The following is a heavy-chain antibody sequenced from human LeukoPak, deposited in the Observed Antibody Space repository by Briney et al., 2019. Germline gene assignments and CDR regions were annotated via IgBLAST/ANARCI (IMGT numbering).Heavy chain of an antibody. CDR2: ISSSSSYI. CDR3: ARASLYYDFWSGPDY. J-gene: IGHJ4*02. D-gene: IGHD3-3*01. CDR1: GLTFSSYS. V-gene: IGHV3-21*01. Sequence: GGSLRLSCAASGLTFSSYSMNWVRQAPGKGLECVSSISSSSSYIYYADSVKGRFTISRDNAKNSLYLQMNSLRAEDTAVYYCARASLYYDFWSGPDYWGQGTLVTVSS.